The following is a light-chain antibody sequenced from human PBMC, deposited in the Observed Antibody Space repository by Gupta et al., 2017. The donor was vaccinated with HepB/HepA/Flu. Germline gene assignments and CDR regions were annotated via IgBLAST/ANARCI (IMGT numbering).Light chain of an antibody. J-gene: IGKJ1*01. CDR2: AAS. Sequence: DIQMTQSPSSLSASVGDRVTITCRASQSISSYLNWYQQKPGKAPKLLIYAASRVKSGVPSRFSGSGSGTDFTLTISRRQPEDFATYYCQQRYSTPLTFGQGTKVEIK. V-gene: IGKV1-39*01. CDR1: QSISSY. CDR3: QQRYSTPLT.